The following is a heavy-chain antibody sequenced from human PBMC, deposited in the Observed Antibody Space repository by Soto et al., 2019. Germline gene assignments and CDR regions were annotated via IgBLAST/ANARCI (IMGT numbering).Heavy chain of an antibody. J-gene: IGHJ4*02. D-gene: IGHD6-19*01. CDR1: VFTFSSYA. CDR2: ICCSGSST. Sequence: SGGSLRLSCAASVFTFSSYAMSWVRQAPGKGLEWVSAICCSGSSTYYADSVKGRFTISRDNSKNTLYLQMNSLRAEDTAVYYCARVLFSSGWCDYWGQGTLVTVSS. CDR3: ARVLFSSGWCDY. V-gene: IGHV3-23*01.